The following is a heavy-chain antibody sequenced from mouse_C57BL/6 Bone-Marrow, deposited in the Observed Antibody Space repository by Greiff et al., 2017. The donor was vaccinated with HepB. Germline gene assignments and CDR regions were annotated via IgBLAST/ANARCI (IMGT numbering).Heavy chain of an antibody. D-gene: IGHD2-4*01. Sequence: QVQLQQSGPELVKPGASVKISCKASGYTFTDYYINWVKQSPGQGLEWIGWIFPGSGSTYYNEKFKGKAPLTVDKSSSTAYMLLRSLTSEDSAVYFCATYDYELDYWGQGTTLTVSS. J-gene: IGHJ2*01. CDR2: IFPGSGST. CDR3: ATYDYELDY. V-gene: IGHV1-75*01. CDR1: GYTFTDYY.